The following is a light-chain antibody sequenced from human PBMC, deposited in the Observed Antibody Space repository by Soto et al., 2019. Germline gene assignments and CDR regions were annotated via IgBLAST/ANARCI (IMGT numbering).Light chain of an antibody. V-gene: IGLV1-40*01. CDR2: GNS. CDR1: SSNIGAGYD. Sequence: QSVLTQPPSVSGAPGQRVTISCTGSSSNIGAGYDVHWYQQLPGTAPKLLIYGNSNRPSGVPDRFSGSKSGTSASLAITGLQAGDEADYYCQSYDSSLSFYVFGTGTKVTVL. CDR3: QSYDSSLSFYV. J-gene: IGLJ1*01.